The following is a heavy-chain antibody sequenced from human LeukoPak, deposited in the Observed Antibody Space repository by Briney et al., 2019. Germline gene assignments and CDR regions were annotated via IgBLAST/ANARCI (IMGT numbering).Heavy chain of an antibody. CDR3: ARVERYNGDYGWFDP. V-gene: IGHV4-59*11. J-gene: IGHJ5*02. CDR1: GYPISSSHF. D-gene: IGHD4-17*01. CDR2: VHYTGST. Sequence: SETLSLTCTVSGYPISSSHFWSWIRQPPGKGLEWIAYVHYTGSTNYNPSLKSRVTIAMDTSKNQFSLRLRSVTAADTAVYYCARVERYNGDYGWFDPWGQGTLVTVSS.